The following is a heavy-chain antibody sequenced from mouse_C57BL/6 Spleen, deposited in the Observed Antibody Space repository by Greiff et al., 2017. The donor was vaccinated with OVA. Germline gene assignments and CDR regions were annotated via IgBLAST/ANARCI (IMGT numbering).Heavy chain of an antibody. CDR3: AREAGYGNYGFAY. J-gene: IGHJ3*01. CDR2: ISSGSSTI. V-gene: IGHV5-17*01. Sequence: EVQLVESGGGLVKPGGSLKLSCAASGFTFSDYGMHWVRQAPEKGLEWVAYISSGSSTIYYADTVKGRFTISRENAKNTLYLEMSSLRSEDTAMYYCAREAGYGNYGFAYWGQGTLVTVSA. CDR1: GFTFSDYG. D-gene: IGHD2-1*01.